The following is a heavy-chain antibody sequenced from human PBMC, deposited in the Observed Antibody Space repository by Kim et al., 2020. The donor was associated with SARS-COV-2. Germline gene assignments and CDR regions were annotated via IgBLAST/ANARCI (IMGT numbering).Heavy chain of an antibody. V-gene: IGHV3-7*01. J-gene: IGHJ4*02. CDR1: GFTFSTNW. Sequence: GGSLRLSCVASGFTFSTNWMSWVRQAPGKGLEWVANIKGDGTGRYYGSSVEGRFTISRDNAKNSLYLEMHSVSAEDTAVYYCARDRRYSLDYWGQGTLVTVSS. CDR2: IKGDGTGR. CDR3: ARDRRYSLDY. D-gene: IGHD2-15*01.